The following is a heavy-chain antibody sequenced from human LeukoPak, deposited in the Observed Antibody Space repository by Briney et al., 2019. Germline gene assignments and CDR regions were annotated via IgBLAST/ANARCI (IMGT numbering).Heavy chain of an antibody. CDR3: VKDPVHYYGMDV. V-gene: IGHV3-64D*06. CDR1: GFSFSSYA. CDR2: VTNNGGVT. J-gene: IGHJ6*02. Sequence: SGGSLRLSCSASGFSFSSYAMHWVRQVPGKGLEYVAAVTNNGGVTYHADSVKGRFTISRDNSKNTLYLQMSSLRAEDTAVYYCVKDPVHYYGMDVWGQGTTVTVS.